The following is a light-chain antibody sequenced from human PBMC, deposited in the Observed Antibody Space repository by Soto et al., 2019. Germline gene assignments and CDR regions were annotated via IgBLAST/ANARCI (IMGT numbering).Light chain of an antibody. CDR3: QQFKNYPIT. J-gene: IGKJ5*01. V-gene: IGKV1-9*01. CDR1: EDISSY. Sequence: IQLTQSPSSLSASVGSRVIVTCRASEDISSYLVWYQQKPGAAPKLLIYAASALHSGVPSRFSGSGSGTDFTLTISSLHPEDFAVYFCQQFKNYPITVGQGTRLEI. CDR2: AAS.